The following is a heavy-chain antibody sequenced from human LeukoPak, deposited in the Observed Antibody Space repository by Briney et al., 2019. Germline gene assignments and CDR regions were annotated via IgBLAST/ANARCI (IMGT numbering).Heavy chain of an antibody. CDR2: IYTSGST. J-gene: IGHJ5*02. V-gene: IGHV4-61*02. Sequence: SQTLSLTCTVSGGSISSGSYYWSWIRQPAGKGLEWIGPIYTSGSTNYNPSLKSRVTISVDTSKNQFSLKLSSVTAADTAEYYCARAGRYYDILTGYFVDNWFDPWGQGTLVTVSS. CDR1: GGSISSGSYY. D-gene: IGHD3-9*01. CDR3: ARAGRYYDILTGYFVDNWFDP.